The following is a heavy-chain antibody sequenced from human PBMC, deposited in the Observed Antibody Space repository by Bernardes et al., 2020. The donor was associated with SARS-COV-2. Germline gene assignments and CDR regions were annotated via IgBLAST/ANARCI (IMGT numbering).Heavy chain of an antibody. Sequence: SETLSLTCTVSGWSISDYYWTWIRLAPGRGLEWIGYIYSSGSTNYNPSLKSRVTMSVDTSKNQFSLKLSSVTAADSAVYYCAREQWLVRYFDYWGQGNLVTVSS. CDR2: IYSSGST. J-gene: IGHJ4*02. D-gene: IGHD6-19*01. V-gene: IGHV4-59*01. CDR3: AREQWLVRYFDY. CDR1: GWSISDYY.